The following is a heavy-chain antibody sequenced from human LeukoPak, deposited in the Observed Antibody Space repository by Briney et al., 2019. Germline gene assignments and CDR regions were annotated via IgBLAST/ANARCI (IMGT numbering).Heavy chain of an antibody. CDR1: GGSFSGYY. CDR2: INHSGST. V-gene: IGHV4-34*01. CDR3: ASLPTYDYVWGSYRYTDTSDY. J-gene: IGHJ4*02. D-gene: IGHD3-16*02. Sequence: SETLSLTCAVYGGSFSGYYWSWIRQPPGKGLEWIGEINHSGSTNYNPSLKSRVTISVDTPKNQFSLKLSSVTAADTAVYYCASLPTYDYVWGSYRYTDTSDYWGQGTLVTVSS.